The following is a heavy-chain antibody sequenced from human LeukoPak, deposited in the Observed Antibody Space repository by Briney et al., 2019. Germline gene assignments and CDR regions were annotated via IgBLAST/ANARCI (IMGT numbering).Heavy chain of an antibody. CDR2: ISGSGGST. J-gene: IGHJ4*02. CDR1: GFTFSSYA. Sequence: KPGGSLRLSCAASGFTFSSYAMSWARQAPGKGLEWVSAISGSGGSTYYADSVKGRFTISRDNSKNTLYLQMNSLRAEDTAVYYCAKSPVLWFREFIYWGQGTLVTVSS. V-gene: IGHV3-23*01. CDR3: AKSPVLWFREFIY. D-gene: IGHD3-10*01.